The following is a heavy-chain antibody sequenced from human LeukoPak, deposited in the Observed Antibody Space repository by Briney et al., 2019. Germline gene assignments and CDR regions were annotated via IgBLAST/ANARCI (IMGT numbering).Heavy chain of an antibody. Sequence: PGGSLRLSCAASGFTFSSYAMSWVRQAPGKGLEWVSTISSSGDTTYYADSVKGRFTISRDNSKTTLYGQMNSLRVEDTAIYYCAKGDRVAAAAVVDYWGQGTLVTVSS. CDR3: AKGDRVAAAAVVDY. J-gene: IGHJ4*02. CDR2: ISSSGDTT. D-gene: IGHD6-13*01. V-gene: IGHV3-23*01. CDR1: GFTFSSYA.